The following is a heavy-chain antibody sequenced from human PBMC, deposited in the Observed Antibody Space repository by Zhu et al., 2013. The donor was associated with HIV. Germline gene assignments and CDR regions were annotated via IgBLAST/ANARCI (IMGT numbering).Heavy chain of an antibody. J-gene: IGHJ4*02. Sequence: QVQLQESGPGLVRPSQTLFLTCTVSGDSISSGGYYWSWIRQHPGKGLEWIGYIYYSGSTYYNPSLKSRVTISVDTSKNQFSLKLSSVTAADTAVYYCARRTNSGSYYVGGRRFDYWGQGTLVTVSS. CDR3: ARRTNSGSYYVGGRRFDY. CDR1: GDSISSGGYY. CDR2: IYYSGST. V-gene: IGHV4-31*02. D-gene: IGHD1-26*01.